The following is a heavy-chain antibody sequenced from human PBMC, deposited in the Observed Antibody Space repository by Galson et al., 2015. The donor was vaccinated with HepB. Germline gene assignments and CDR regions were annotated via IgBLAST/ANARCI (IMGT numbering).Heavy chain of an antibody. CDR3: AREHYDILTANYDFGYYYYMGV. CDR1: GFTFNRYW. CDR2: IHSDGNIT. V-gene: IGHV3-74*01. Sequence: SLRLSCAASGFTFNRYWMHWVRQAPGKGLVWVSRIHSDGNITNYADFVKGRFTISRDNTKNTLYLQMNSLRAEDTAVYYCAREHYDILTANYDFGYYYYMGVWGKGTTVTVSS. D-gene: IGHD3-9*01. J-gene: IGHJ6*03.